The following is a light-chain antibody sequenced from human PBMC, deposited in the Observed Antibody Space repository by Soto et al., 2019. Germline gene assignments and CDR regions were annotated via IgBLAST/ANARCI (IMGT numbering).Light chain of an antibody. CDR2: EVT. J-gene: IGLJ1*01. V-gene: IGLV2-14*01. CDR3: SSYTNISTRTCV. Sequence: QSALTQPASVSGSPGQSITISCTGTSGDIGSYNRVYWYQQNPGKAPKLIIYEVTDRPSGVSNRFSGSKSGNTASLTISGLKAEDEAEYYCSSYTNISTRTCVFGTGTKLTVL. CDR1: SGDIGSYNR.